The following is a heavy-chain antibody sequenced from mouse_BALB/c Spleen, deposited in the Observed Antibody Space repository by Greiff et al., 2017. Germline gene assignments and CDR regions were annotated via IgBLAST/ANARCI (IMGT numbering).Heavy chain of an antibody. CDR1: GFAFSSYD. CDR3: ARHPDYYGSSDWFAY. CDR2: ISSGGGST. J-gene: IGHJ3*01. V-gene: IGHV5-12-1*01. D-gene: IGHD1-1*01. Sequence: EVKLMESGGGLVKPGGSLKLSCAASGFAFSSYDMSWVRQTPEKRLEWVAYISSGGGSTYYPDTVKGRFTISRDNAKNTLYLQMSSLKSEDTAMYYCARHPDYYGSSDWFAYWGQGTLVTVSA.